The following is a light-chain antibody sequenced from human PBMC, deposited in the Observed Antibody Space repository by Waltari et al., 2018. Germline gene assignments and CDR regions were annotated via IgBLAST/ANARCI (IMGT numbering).Light chain of an antibody. J-gene: IGLJ3*02. V-gene: IGLV1-40*01. Sequence: QSVLTQPPSVSGAPGQRVHISCHGSSSNIGAGFHLHWYQQVPGTAPKLFISGNSDRPSGVPDRVSASKSGTSASLAITGLQAEDEADYYCQSYDSSLSGWVFGGGTKLTVL. CDR2: GNS. CDR3: QSYDSSLSGWV. CDR1: SSNIGAGFH.